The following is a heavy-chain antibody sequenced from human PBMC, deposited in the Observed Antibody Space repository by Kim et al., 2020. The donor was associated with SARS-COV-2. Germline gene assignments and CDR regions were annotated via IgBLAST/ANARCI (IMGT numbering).Heavy chain of an antibody. Sequence: SETLSLTCAVYGGSFSGYYWSWIRQPPGKGLEWIGEINHSGSTNYNPSLKSRVTISVDTSKNQFSLKLSSVTAADTAVYYCARDPRVPTRGYCSSTSCPWYYYYYGMDVWGQGTTVTVSS. CDR1: GGSFSGYY. V-gene: IGHV4-34*01. J-gene: IGHJ6*02. CDR2: INHSGST. D-gene: IGHD2-2*03. CDR3: ARDPRVPTRGYCSSTSCPWYYYYYGMDV.